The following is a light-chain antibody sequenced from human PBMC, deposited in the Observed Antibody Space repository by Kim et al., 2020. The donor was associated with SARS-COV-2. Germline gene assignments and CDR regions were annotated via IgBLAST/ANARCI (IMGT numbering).Light chain of an antibody. Sequence: QSALTQPASVSGSPGQSITISCTGTNRDIGTYNYISWYQQYPGQAPKLMIYDVNKRPSGVSDRFSGSKSGYTASLTISGLQAEDEATYYCNSYTTSTPWVFGGGTKVTVL. J-gene: IGLJ3*02. V-gene: IGLV2-14*03. CDR2: DVN. CDR1: NRDIGTYNY. CDR3: NSYTTSTPWV.